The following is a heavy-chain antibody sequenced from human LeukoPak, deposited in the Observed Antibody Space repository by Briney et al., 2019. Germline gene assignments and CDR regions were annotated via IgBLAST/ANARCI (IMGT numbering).Heavy chain of an antibody. CDR3: ARDLAPGSVPAAGDNWFDP. D-gene: IGHD2-2*01. V-gene: IGHV1-69*04. Sequence: SVKVSCKASGGTFSSYAISWVRQAPGQGLEWMGRIIPILGIANYAQKFQGRVTITADKSTSTAYMELSSLRSEDTAVYYCARDLAPGSVPAAGDNWFDPWGRGTLVTVSS. CDR1: GGTFSSYA. CDR2: IIPILGIA. J-gene: IGHJ5*02.